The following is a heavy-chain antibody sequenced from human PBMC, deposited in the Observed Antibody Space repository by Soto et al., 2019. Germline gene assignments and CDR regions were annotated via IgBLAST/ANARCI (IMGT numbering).Heavy chain of an antibody. CDR1: GFTFSSYG. CDR3: AKDFSHYITMVRGVKGTRFDY. V-gene: IGHV3-30*18. D-gene: IGHD3-10*01. J-gene: IGHJ4*02. Sequence: QVQLVESGGGVVQPGRSLRLSCAASGFTFSSYGMHWVRQAPGKGLEWVAVISYDGSNKYYADSVKGRFTISRDNSKNTQYLQMNSLRAEDTAVYYCAKDFSHYITMVRGVKGTRFDYWGQGTLVTVSS. CDR2: ISYDGSNK.